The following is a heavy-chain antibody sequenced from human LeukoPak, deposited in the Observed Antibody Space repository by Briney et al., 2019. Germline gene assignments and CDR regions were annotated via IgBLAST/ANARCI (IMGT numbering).Heavy chain of an antibody. CDR2: ISVYNGNT. J-gene: IGHJ5*02. Sequence: ASVKVSCKASGYTFTNYGISWVRQAPGQGLEWMGWISVYNGNTDYAQKLQGRVTMTTDTSTSTACMELRSLRSDDTAVYYCATFSYAGNAGGSVGPWGQGTLVTVSS. V-gene: IGHV1-18*01. D-gene: IGHD4-23*01. CDR1: GYTFTNYG. CDR3: ATFSYAGNAGGSVGP.